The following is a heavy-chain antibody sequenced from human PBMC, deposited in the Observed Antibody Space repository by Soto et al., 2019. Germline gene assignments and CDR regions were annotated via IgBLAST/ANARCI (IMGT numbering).Heavy chain of an antibody. Sequence: EVQLAESGGGLVQPGGSLRLSCAASGVTFSSYWMVWVRQAPRKGLVWISRIKSDGTSIIYTDSVKGRFSISRDNDKTTLYMQLNSLRVEATAVYYCMITPAYWGPGTLVTASS. D-gene: IGHD3-16*01. V-gene: IGHV3-74*01. CDR3: MITPAY. CDR2: IKSDGTSI. CDR1: GVTFSSYW. J-gene: IGHJ4*02.